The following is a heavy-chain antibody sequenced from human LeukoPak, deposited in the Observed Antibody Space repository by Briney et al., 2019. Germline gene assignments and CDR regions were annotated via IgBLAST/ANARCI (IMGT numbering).Heavy chain of an antibody. Sequence: GGSLRLSCAASGFSFSTYSMNWVRQAPGKGLEWLSYIDSTSSTIYYADSVKGRFTISRDNAKNSLYLQMSSLRDEDTAVYFCARDHLYSFDYWGQGTVVTVSS. J-gene: IGHJ4*02. CDR3: ARDHLYSFDY. CDR2: IDSTSSTI. V-gene: IGHV3-48*02. CDR1: GFSFSTYS.